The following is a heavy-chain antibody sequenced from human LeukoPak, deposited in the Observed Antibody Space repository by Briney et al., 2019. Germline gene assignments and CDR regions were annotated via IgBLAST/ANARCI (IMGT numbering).Heavy chain of an antibody. CDR2: INDRGHT. CDR3: ARDPTTEVDVLYYFDF. D-gene: IGHD1-14*01. CDR1: GVSFYGYH. J-gene: IGHJ4*02. V-gene: IGHV4-34*01. Sequence: SETLSLTCAVYGVSFYGYHWNWIRQSPDKGLEWIGEINDRGHTNYNPSLKSRVTISADTSRKQFSLKLTSVTAADTAVYYCARDPTTEVDVLYYFDFWGQGTLVAVSS.